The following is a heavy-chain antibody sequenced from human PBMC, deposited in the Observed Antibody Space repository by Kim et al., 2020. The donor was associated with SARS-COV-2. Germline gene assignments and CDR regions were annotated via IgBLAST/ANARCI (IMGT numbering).Heavy chain of an antibody. D-gene: IGHD3-10*01. V-gene: IGHV5-51*07. CDR2: IYPGDSDT. CDR1: GYSFTSYW. Sequence: GESLKISCKGSGYSFTSYWIGWVHQMPGKGLEWMGIIYPGDSDTRYSPSFQGQVTISADKSISTAYLQWSSLKASDTAMYYCARGRESPSITMVRGVITNLEADAFDIWGQGTMVTVSS. CDR3: ARGRESPSITMVRGVITNLEADAFDI. J-gene: IGHJ3*02.